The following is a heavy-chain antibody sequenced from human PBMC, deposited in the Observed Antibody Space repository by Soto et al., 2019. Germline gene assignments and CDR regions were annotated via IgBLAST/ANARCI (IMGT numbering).Heavy chain of an antibody. CDR3: ARDQRGGYYGSWTLPY. CDR1: GFTFSSYG. J-gene: IGHJ4*02. Sequence: QVQLVESGGGVVQPGRSLRLSCAASGFTFSSYGMHWVRQAPGKGLEWVAVIWYDGSNKYYADSVKGRFTISRDNSKNTLYLQMNSLRAEDTAVYYCARDQRGGYYGSWTLPYWGQGTLVTVSS. D-gene: IGHD3-10*01. V-gene: IGHV3-33*01. CDR2: IWYDGSNK.